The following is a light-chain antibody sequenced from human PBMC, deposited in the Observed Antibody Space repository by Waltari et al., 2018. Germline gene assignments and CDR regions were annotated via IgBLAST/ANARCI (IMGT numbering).Light chain of an antibody. CDR3: QSADGSGAYRA. V-gene: IGLV3-25*03. CDR1: ALPKHY. CDR2: KDT. Sequence: SYRLTQPPSVSVPPGQTARITCSGDALPKHYSFWYQQKAGPAPVLVIYKDTERASGIPERFSGSSSGTTVTLTIRGAQAEDEADYYCQSADGSGAYRAFGGGTKLTVL. J-gene: IGLJ2*01.